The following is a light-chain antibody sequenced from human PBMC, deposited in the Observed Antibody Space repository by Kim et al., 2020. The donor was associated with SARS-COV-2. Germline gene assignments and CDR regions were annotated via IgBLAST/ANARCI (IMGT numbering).Light chain of an antibody. J-gene: IGKJ1*01. CDR1: QGISNF. V-gene: IGKV1-16*02. CDR3: QQYNSYPWT. Sequence: SSVGDRVTITCRASQGISNFLAWFQQKPGKAPRSLIYAASTLHSGVPSKFSGRGSGTDFTLIINNLQPEDFATYYCQQYNSYPWTFGLGTKVDIK. CDR2: AAS.